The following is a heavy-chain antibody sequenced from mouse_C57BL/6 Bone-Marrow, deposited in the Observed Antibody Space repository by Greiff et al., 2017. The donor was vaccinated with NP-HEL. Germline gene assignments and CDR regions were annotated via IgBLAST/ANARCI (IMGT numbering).Heavy chain of an antibody. CDR3: ARRGLRLRRGFAY. CDR1: GYTFTSYW. Sequence: QVQLQQPGAELVKPGASVKMSCKASGYTFTSYWITWVKQRPGQGLEWIGDIYPGSGSTNYNEKFKSKATLTVDTSSSTAYMQLSRLTSEDSAVYYCARRGLRLRRGFAYWGQGTLVTVSA. V-gene: IGHV1-55*01. J-gene: IGHJ3*01. CDR2: IYPGSGST. D-gene: IGHD3-2*02.